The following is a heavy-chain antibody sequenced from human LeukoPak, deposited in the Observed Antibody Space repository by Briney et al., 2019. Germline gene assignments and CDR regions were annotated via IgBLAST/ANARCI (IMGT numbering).Heavy chain of an antibody. CDR1: GGSISSYY. CDR2: IYTSGST. D-gene: IGHD3-10*01. CDR3: ARASGLIWFGELLIHTGGAFEI. Sequence: SETLSLTCTVSGGSISSYYWSWIRQPAGKGLEWIGRIYTSGSTNYNPSLKSRVTMSVDTSKNQFSLKLSSVTAADTAVYYCARASGLIWFGELLIHTGGAFEIWGQGTMVTVSS. J-gene: IGHJ3*02. V-gene: IGHV4-4*07.